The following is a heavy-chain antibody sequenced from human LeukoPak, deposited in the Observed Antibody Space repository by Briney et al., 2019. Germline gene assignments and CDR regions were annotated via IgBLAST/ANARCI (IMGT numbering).Heavy chain of an antibody. Sequence: PGGSLRLSCAASGFSFSDYDMNWVRQAPGEGLEWVSYIGPSGSIIFYADSVKGRFTVSRDNAKKSLYLQMDSLRADDTAVYYCARDISAAGHYYHYYTMDVWGQGTTVTVSS. V-gene: IGHV3-48*04. CDR1: GFSFSDYD. J-gene: IGHJ6*02. CDR2: IGPSGSII. CDR3: ARDISAAGHYYHYYTMDV. D-gene: IGHD2/OR15-2a*01.